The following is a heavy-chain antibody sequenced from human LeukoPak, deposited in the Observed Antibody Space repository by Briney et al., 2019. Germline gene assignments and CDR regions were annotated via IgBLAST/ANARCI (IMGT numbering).Heavy chain of an antibody. Sequence: KPSETLSLTCAVYGGSFSGYYWSWIRQPPGKGLEWIGEINHSGSTNYNPSLKSRVTISVDTSKNQFSLKLSSVTAADTAVYYCARQGVTNDYGDYWGQGTLVTVSS. CDR2: INHSGST. CDR1: GGSFSGYY. J-gene: IGHJ4*02. CDR3: ARQGVTNDYGDY. D-gene: IGHD2-8*01. V-gene: IGHV4-34*01.